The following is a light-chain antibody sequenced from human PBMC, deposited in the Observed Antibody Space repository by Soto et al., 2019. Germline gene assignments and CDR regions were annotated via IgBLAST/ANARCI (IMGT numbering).Light chain of an antibody. CDR2: DAS. Sequence: DIQMTQSPSTLSASVGDRVTITCRASQSIGSFLAWYQHQPGKAPKLLIYDASTLESGVPSRFSGTGSGTEFTFSITSLQPEDFGTYYCQQCSMGWPLGQGTKV. CDR1: QSIGSF. J-gene: IGKJ1*01. V-gene: IGKV1-5*01. CDR3: QQCSMGWP.